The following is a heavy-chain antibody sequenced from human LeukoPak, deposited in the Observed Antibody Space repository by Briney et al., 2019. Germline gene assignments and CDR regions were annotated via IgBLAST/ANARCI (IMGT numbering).Heavy chain of an antibody. Sequence: SETLSLTCAVSGYSISSGYYWGWIRQPAGKGLEWIGSIYHSGSTYYNPSLKSRVTISVDTSKNQFSLKLSSVTAADTAVYYCAREGTGRYMDVWGKGTTVTVSS. CDR1: GYSISSGYY. CDR3: AREGTGRYMDV. V-gene: IGHV4-38-2*02. J-gene: IGHJ6*03. D-gene: IGHD3-10*01. CDR2: IYHSGST.